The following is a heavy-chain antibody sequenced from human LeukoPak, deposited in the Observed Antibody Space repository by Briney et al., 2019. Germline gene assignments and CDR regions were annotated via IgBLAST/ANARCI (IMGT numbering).Heavy chain of an antibody. CDR3: ARGIVGARPFDY. V-gene: IGHV4-34*01. CDR1: GVSFSGYY. CDR2: INHSGST. D-gene: IGHD1-26*01. Sequence: LKPSETLSLTCAVYGVSFSGYYWSWIRQPPGKGLEWIGEINHSGSTNYNPSLKSRVTISVDTSKNQFSLKLSSVTAADTAVYYCARGIVGARPFDYWGQGTLVTVSS. J-gene: IGHJ4*02.